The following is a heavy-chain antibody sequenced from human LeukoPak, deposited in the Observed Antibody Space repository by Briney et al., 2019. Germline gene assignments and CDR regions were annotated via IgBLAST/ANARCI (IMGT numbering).Heavy chain of an antibody. D-gene: IGHD2/OR15-2a*01. CDR2: ISSSCSTI. J-gene: IGHJ4*02. Sequence: GGSLRLSCAASGFTFSSYSMNWVRQAPGKGLEWVSYISSSCSTIYYAASVKGRRTISRDNAKNSLYLQMNSLRAEDTAVYYCARGVGNFRYYFDYWGQGTLVTVSS. V-gene: IGHV3-48*04. CDR3: ARGVGNFRYYFDY. CDR1: GFTFSSYS.